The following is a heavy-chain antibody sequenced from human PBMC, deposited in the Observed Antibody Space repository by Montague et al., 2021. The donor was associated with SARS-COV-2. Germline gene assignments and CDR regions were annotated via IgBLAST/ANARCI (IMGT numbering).Heavy chain of an antibody. CDR3: TREGYQVLWSDYYYYGMDV. Sequence: SETLSLTCAVYGGSFSGYYWSWIRQPPGKGLEWIGEINHSGSTNXNPSLRSRVTISVDTSKNQFSLKLSSVTAAGTAVYYCTREGYQVLWSDYYYYGMDVWGQGTTFTVSS. CDR2: INHSGST. CDR1: GGSFSGYY. V-gene: IGHV4-34*01. D-gene: IGHD2-2*01. J-gene: IGHJ6*02.